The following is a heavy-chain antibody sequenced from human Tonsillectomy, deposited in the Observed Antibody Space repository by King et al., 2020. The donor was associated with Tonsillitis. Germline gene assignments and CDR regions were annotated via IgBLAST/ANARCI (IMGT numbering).Heavy chain of an antibody. CDR2: ISSGSSTI. CDR3: ARDRHDEMLTGYPYGMDV. Sequence: VQLVESGGGLVQPGGSLRLSCAASGFTFNTYRMNWVRQAPGKGLEWVSYISSGSSTIYYAHSVKGRFTISRDNAKNSLYLQMNSLRDEDTAVYYCARDRHDEMLTGYPYGMDVWGQGTTVTVSS. V-gene: IGHV3-48*02. CDR1: GFTFNTYR. J-gene: IGHJ6*02. D-gene: IGHD3-9*01.